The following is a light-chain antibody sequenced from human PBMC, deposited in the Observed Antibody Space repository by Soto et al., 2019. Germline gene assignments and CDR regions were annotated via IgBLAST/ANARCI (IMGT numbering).Light chain of an antibody. CDR3: QQYYTTLWT. CDR1: ESVSSN. J-gene: IGKJ1*01. CDR2: GAS. Sequence: VMTQSPASLSVSPGERATLSCRASESVSSNLAWYQQKPGQGPRLLIYGASTRATGIPARFSGSGSGTEFTLTINSLQSEDFAVYYCQQYYTTLWTFGQGTKVEIK. V-gene: IGKV3-15*01.